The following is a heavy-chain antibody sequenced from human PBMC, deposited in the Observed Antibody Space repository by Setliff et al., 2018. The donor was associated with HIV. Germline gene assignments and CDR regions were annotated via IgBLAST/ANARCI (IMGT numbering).Heavy chain of an antibody. Sequence: PSETLSLTCTVSGGSISSSRYYWGWIRQSPGKGLEWIGSIYYSGSTHYNPSLKSRVTISVDTSKNQFSLKVSSVTAADTAVYYCARASDMLTAYYDHFDYGGQGTLVTVSS. D-gene: IGHD3-9*01. V-gene: IGHV4-39*07. CDR1: GGSISSSRYY. CDR3: ARASDMLTAYYDHFDY. J-gene: IGHJ4*02. CDR2: IYYSGST.